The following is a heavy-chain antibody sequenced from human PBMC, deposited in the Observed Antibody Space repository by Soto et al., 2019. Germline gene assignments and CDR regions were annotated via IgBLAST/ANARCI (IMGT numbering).Heavy chain of an antibody. CDR1: GYSFTNYG. V-gene: IGHV1-18*01. Sequence: QDQLVQSGAEVKKPGASVTVSCKASGYSFTNYGVTWVRQAPGQVLEWMGWISAFNGNTRYAQNLQCRVTMTTDASTSTAYLELRSLRSDDTAVYYCASDRGVAPHVAGNTHYYYYMDVWGKGTTVTVSS. J-gene: IGHJ6*03. CDR3: ASDRGVAPHVAGNTHYYYYMDV. CDR2: ISAFNGNT. D-gene: IGHD6-19*01.